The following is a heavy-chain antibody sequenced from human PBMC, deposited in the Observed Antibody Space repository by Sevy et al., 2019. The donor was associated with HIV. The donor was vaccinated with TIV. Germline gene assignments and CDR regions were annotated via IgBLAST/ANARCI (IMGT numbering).Heavy chain of an antibody. J-gene: IGHJ3*02. Sequence: SETLSLTCTVSGGSISSSSYYWGWIRQPPGKGLEWIGSIYYSGSTYYNPSLKSPLTISVDTSKNQFSPKLSSVTAVDTAVYYCAGGDRGMWVAAGPDGGGAFDIWGQGTMVTVSS. CDR2: IYYSGST. D-gene: IGHD6-6*01. CDR1: GGSISSSSYY. CDR3: AGGDRGMWVAAGPDGGGAFDI. V-gene: IGHV4-39*01.